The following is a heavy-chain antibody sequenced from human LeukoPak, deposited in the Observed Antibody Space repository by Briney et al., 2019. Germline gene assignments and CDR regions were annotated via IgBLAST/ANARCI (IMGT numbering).Heavy chain of an antibody. Sequence: GGSLRLSCAASGFTFSGYWMSWVRRAPGKGLEWVASIKDDGSEKYYMDSVKGRLTISRDNAKNSMSLQMNSLRAEDTAVYYCAPLNWVYPDGFDIWGQGTMVTVSS. D-gene: IGHD6-13*01. CDR3: APLNWVYPDGFDI. CDR1: GFTFSGYW. CDR2: IKDDGSEK. J-gene: IGHJ3*02. V-gene: IGHV3-7*01.